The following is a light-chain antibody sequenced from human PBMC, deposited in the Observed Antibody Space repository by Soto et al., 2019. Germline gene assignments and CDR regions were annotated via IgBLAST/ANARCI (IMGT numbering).Light chain of an antibody. CDR3: QQLNNYPPFT. J-gene: IGKJ3*01. V-gene: IGKV1-9*01. Sequence: IQLTQSPSSLSASIGDRVSITCRASQDIKTYVAWYQQKPGKAPKLLIYGAFTLQSGVPSRFNCSGSGTDFTLTISRLQPEDFATYYCQQLNNYPPFTFGPGTTVDLE. CDR1: QDIKTY. CDR2: GAF.